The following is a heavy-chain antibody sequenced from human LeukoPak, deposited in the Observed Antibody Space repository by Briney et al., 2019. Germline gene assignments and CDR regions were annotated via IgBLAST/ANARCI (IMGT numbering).Heavy chain of an antibody. J-gene: IGHJ4*02. D-gene: IGHD3-10*01. Sequence: SETLSLTCTVSGGAISSYYCSWVRQPPGKGLEWVGYIYYIGSTNYNPSLWSRVTISVDTPKNQFSLKLSSVTAADPAVYYCARGDRSWFGELFEGFDYWGQGTLVTVSS. CDR2: IYYIGST. CDR3: ARGDRSWFGELFEGFDY. CDR1: GGAISSYY. V-gene: IGHV4-59*01.